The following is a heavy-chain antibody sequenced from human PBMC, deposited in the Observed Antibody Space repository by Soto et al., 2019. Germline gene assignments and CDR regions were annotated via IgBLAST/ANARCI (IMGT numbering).Heavy chain of an antibody. CDR2: IIPIFGTA. CDR1: GGTFSSYA. V-gene: IGHV1-69*12. CDR3: ARSITMVRGVTETGSMDV. D-gene: IGHD3-10*01. J-gene: IGHJ6*02. Sequence: VQLVQSGAEVKKPGSSVKVSCKASGGTFSSYAISWVRQAPGQGLEWMGGIIPIFGTANYAQKFQGRVTITADXXTXTXXMELSSLRSEDTAVYYCARSITMVRGVTETGSMDVWGQGTTVTVSS.